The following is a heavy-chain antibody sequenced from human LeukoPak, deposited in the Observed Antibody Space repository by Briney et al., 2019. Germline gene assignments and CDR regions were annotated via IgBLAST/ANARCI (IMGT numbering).Heavy chain of an antibody. J-gene: IGHJ4*02. Sequence: SETLSLTCTVSGGSISTYYWSWIRQPPGKGLEWIGHIHGSGKTNYNPSLKSRVTMSPDTSRNQFSLKVNSVTAADTAVYYCARDTYYSGSGTYFEDYFGSWGKGILVTVSS. CDR1: GGSISTYY. CDR3: ARDTYYSGSGTYFEDYFGS. D-gene: IGHD3-10*01. CDR2: IHGSGKT. V-gene: IGHV4-59*12.